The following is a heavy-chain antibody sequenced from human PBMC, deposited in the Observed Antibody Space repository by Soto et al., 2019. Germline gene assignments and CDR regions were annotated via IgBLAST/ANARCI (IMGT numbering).Heavy chain of an antibody. CDR1: GGSISSSSYY. V-gene: IGHV4-39*01. J-gene: IGHJ5*02. Sequence: SETLSLTCTVSGGSISSSSYYWGWIRQPPGKGLEWIGSIYYSGSAYYNPSLKSRVTISVDTSKNQFSLKLSSVTAADTAVYYCARRVVVAPNWFDPWGQGTLVTVSS. D-gene: IGHD2-2*01. CDR3: ARRVVVAPNWFDP. CDR2: IYYSGSA.